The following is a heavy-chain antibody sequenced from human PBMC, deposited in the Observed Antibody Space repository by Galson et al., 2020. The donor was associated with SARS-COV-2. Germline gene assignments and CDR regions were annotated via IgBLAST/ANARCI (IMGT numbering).Heavy chain of an antibody. CDR2: IYHTGDT. CDR3: ARGGGDGGTGFDY. D-gene: IGHD2-21*01. Sequence: SETLSLTCSVSGYSISSGYYWGWIRQPPGKGLEWIGSIYHTGDTYYSPSLKSRVTISVDTPKNQFSLKLKSVTAADMAVYYWARGGGDGGTGFDYWGQGTLVTVSS. J-gene: IGHJ4*02. CDR1: GYSISSGYY. V-gene: IGHV4-38-2*02.